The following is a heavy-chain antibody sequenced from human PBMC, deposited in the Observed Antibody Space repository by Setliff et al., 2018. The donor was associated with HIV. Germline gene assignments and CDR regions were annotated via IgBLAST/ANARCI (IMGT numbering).Heavy chain of an antibody. CDR2: INHSGST. J-gene: IGHJ6*03. CDR3: ARVGASGVASSMDYHYYMDV. CDR1: GGSFSGHY. D-gene: IGHD2-2*01. Sequence: PSETLSLTCAVYGGSFSGHYWNWFRQPPGKGLEWIGEINHSGSTYYNPSLKSRVTISVDTSKNQFSLKLRSVTAADTAVYYCARVGASGVASSMDYHYYMDVWGKGTSVTVSS. V-gene: IGHV4-34*01.